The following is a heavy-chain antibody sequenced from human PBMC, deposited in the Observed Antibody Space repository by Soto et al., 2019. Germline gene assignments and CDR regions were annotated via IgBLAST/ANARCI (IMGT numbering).Heavy chain of an antibody. D-gene: IGHD1-26*01. CDR3: GRGRSGQIVVFY. CDR1: GYTFTSYY. J-gene: IGHJ4*02. CDR2: IGPESGTT. V-gene: IGHV1-2*02. Sequence: GASVKVSCKASGYTFTSYYMHWVRQAPGQGLEWMGEIGPESGTTRHAQRFQGRVTMTRDMSITTVYMELNNLSPDDTAVYYCGRGRSGQIVVFYWGQGTPVT.